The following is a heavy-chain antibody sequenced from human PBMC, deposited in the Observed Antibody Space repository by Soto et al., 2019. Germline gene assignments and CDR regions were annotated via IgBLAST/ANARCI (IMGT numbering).Heavy chain of an antibody. J-gene: IGHJ4*02. V-gene: IGHV3-23*01. CDR2: ISGSGGST. CDR3: AKGDLQLERRFLLYYFDY. Sequence: GGSLRLSCAASGFTFSSYAMSWVRQAPRKGLEWVSAISGSGGSTYYADSVKGRFTISRDNSKNTLYLQMNSLRAEDTAVYYCAKGDLQLERRFLLYYFDYWGQGTLVTVSS. D-gene: IGHD1-1*01. CDR1: GFTFSSYA.